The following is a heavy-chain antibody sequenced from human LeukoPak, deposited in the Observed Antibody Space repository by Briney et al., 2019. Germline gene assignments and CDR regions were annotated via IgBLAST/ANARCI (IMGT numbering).Heavy chain of an antibody. Sequence: PGGSLRFSCAASGFTFSTSNMSWVRQAPGKGLQWVSSISSTSTYIYYADSVKGRFTISRDNAKNSLYLQMNSLRAEDTAVYYCANTDYLGYWGQGTLVTVSS. CDR1: GFTFSTSN. CDR2: ISSTSTYI. J-gene: IGHJ4*02. CDR3: ANTDYLGY. V-gene: IGHV3-21*01.